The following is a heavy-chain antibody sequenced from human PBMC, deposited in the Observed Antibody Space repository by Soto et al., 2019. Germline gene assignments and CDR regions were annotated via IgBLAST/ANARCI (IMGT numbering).Heavy chain of an antibody. CDR3: ARVPWQWLGGYAFDI. CDR1: GCSFNNYY. J-gene: IGHJ3*02. Sequence: SESLTLTCTVSGCSFNNYYWRWIRQPPGKGLEWIGYIYYSGSTNYNPSLKSRATISVDTSKNQFTLKLSSVTAADTAVYYCARVPWQWLGGYAFDIWGQGTMVT. V-gene: IGHV4-59*01. D-gene: IGHD6-19*01. CDR2: IYYSGST.